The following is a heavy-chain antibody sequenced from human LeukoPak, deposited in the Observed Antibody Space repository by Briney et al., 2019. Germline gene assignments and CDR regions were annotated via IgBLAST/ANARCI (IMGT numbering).Heavy chain of an antibody. CDR3: ARLDVDTAMVDLDY. CDR1: GGIFSSYA. CDR2: IIPIFGTA. V-gene: IGHV1-69*13. Sequence: LVKVSCKASGGIFSSYAISWVRQAPGQGLEWMGGIIPIFGTANYAQKFQGRDTITADESTSTAYMELSSLRSEDTAVYYCARLDVDTAMVDLDYWGQGTLVTVSS. J-gene: IGHJ4*02. D-gene: IGHD5-18*01.